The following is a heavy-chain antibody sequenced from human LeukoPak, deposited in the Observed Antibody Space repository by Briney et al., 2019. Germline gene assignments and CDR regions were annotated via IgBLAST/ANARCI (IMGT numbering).Heavy chain of an antibody. V-gene: IGHV4-59*12. CDR2: IRYSVST. CDR3: ARVAMVRGVPFDAFDI. Sequence: PPGTLSLTCTLSLGAISSYYWSWIRQPPPKGLEWIGYIRYSVSTNYNPSLKSRVTIPVDTSKNHFSLKLSSVTAADTAVYYCARVAMVRGVPFDAFDIWGQGTMVTVSS. D-gene: IGHD3-10*01. J-gene: IGHJ3*02. CDR1: LGAISSYY.